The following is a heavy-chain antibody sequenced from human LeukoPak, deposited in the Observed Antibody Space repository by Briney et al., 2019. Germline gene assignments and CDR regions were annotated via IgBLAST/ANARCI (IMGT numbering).Heavy chain of an antibody. J-gene: IGHJ3*02. CDR3: ARANPNDYGDYVFAFDI. Sequence: GGSLRLSCAASGFTFSSYAMSWVRQAPGKGLEWVSAISGSGGSTYYADSVKGRFTISRDNSKNTLYLQMNSLRAEDTAVYYCARANPNDYGDYVFAFDIWGQGTMVTVSS. CDR1: GFTFSSYA. CDR2: ISGSGGST. V-gene: IGHV3-23*01. D-gene: IGHD4-17*01.